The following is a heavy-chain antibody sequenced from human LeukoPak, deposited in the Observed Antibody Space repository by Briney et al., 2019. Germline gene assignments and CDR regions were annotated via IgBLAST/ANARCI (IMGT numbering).Heavy chain of an antibody. CDR1: GGSFSSTTYY. J-gene: IGHJ4*02. CDR3: ARSDDYYDSSGEFDY. D-gene: IGHD3-22*01. Sequence: PSQTLFLTCTVSGGSFSSTTYYWSWIRLSAGKTLEWIGRIYTSGSTNYNPSLKSRVTISLDTSKNQFSLKLSSVTAADTAVYYCARSDDYYDSSGEFDYWGQGTLVTVSS. V-gene: IGHV4-61*02. CDR2: IYTSGST.